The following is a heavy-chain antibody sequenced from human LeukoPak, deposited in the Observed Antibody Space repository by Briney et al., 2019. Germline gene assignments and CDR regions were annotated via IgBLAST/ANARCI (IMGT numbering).Heavy chain of an antibody. V-gene: IGHV3-7*04. CDR3: TRVGYIDEGIDY. CDR2: IKQDGSKK. CDR1: GFIFKQYV. D-gene: IGHD5-24*01. J-gene: IGHJ4*02. Sequence: GGSLRLSCAASGFIFKQYVMTWVRQAPGKGLEWVANIKQDGSKKSYVDSVKGRFTISRDNAKNSLYLQMNSLRAEDTAIYYCTRVGYIDEGIDYWGQGTLVTVSS.